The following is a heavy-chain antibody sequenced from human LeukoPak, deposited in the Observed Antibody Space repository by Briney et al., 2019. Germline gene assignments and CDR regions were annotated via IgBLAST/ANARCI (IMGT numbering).Heavy chain of an antibody. CDR2: FDPEDGET. J-gene: IGHJ4*02. V-gene: IGHV1-24*01. Sequence: ASVKVSCKVSGYTLTELSMHWVRQAPGKGLEWMGGFDPEDGETIYAQKFQGRVTMTRDMSTSTVYMELSSLRSEDAAVYYCARGAVVPAAPLDYWGQGTLVTVSS. D-gene: IGHD2-2*01. CDR3: ARGAVVPAAPLDY. CDR1: GYTLTELS.